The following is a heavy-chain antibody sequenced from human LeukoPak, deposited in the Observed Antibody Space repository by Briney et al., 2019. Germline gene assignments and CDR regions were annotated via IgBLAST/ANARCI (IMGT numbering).Heavy chain of an antibody. CDR3: ARDSATVVIRSNWFDP. J-gene: IGHJ5*02. CDR2: ISYDGSNK. Sequence: PGGSLRLSCAASGFTFSSYAMHWVRQAPGKGLEWVAVISYDGSNKYYADSVKGRFTISRDNSKNTLYLQMNSLRAEDTAVYYCARDSATVVIRSNWFDPWGQGTLVTVSS. V-gene: IGHV3-30-3*01. CDR1: GFTFSSYA. D-gene: IGHD4-23*01.